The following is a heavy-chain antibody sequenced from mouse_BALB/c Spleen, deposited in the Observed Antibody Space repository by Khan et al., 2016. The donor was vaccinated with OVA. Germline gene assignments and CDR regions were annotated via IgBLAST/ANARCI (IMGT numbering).Heavy chain of an antibody. V-gene: IGHV3-2*02. D-gene: IGHD1-1*01. CDR3: ARRYDYGHWYLDD. CDR1: GYSITSDYA. Sequence: VQLKESGPGLVKPSQSLSLTCTVTGYSITSDYAWNWIRQFPGNKLEWMGYISYSGSTGYNPSLKSRISITRDTSNNQFFLQLNSVNTEDTATYYCARRYDYGHWYLDDWGAGTTVTVSS. CDR2: ISYSGST. J-gene: IGHJ1*01.